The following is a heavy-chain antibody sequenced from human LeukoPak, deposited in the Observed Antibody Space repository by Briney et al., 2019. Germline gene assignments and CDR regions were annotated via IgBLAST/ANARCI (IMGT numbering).Heavy chain of an antibody. CDR1: GVSVRNCY. Sequence: SETLSLTCAVSGVSVRNCYWTWFRQSPGKGLEWIAYIYYSGNTKYNPSLKSRVTIFVDTSTNQFSLEMNSVTAADTAVYYCARAKGDYWGPGTLVTVSS. CDR2: IYYSGNT. J-gene: IGHJ4*02. V-gene: IGHV4-59*02. CDR3: ARAKGDY.